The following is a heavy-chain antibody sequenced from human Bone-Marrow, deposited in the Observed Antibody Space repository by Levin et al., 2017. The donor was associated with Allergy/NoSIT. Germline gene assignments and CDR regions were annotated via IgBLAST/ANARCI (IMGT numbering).Heavy chain of an antibody. CDR1: GGSVSSGNYY. CDR3: AREAVAWFGDFSWDY. D-gene: IGHD3-10*01. CDR2: IYTTGST. J-gene: IGHJ4*02. Sequence: PSETLSLTCTVSGGSVSSGNYYWSWIRQPAGKGLEWIGRIYTTGSTSYNPSLKSRVTISLDASKNQVSLKLRSVTAADTAVYYCAREAVAWFGDFSWDYWGQGTLATVSS. V-gene: IGHV4-61*02.